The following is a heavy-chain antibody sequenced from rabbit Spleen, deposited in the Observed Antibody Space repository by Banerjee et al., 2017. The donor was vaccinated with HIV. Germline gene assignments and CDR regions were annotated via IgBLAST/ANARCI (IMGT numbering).Heavy chain of an antibody. D-gene: IGHD1-1*01. CDR2: INAATGKP. Sequence: QSLEESGRGLVRPEGALRLTWKASGFYFRDRDGMCWVRQAPGKGLEGIACINAATGKPVYATWAKGRFTISRPSSTTVTLQMTSLTAADTATYFCARDLVGVIGWNFNLCGPGTLVTVS. CDR1: GFYFRDRDG. V-gene: IGHV1S40*01. CDR3: ARDLVGVIGWNFNL. J-gene: IGHJ4*01.